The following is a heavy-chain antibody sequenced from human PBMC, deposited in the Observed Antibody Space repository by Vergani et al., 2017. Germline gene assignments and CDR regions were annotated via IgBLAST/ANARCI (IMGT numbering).Heavy chain of an antibody. D-gene: IGHD4-23*01. V-gene: IGHV4-59*01. J-gene: IGHJ6*03. CDR1: GGSISSYY. Sequence: QVQLQESGPGLVKPSETLSLTCTVSGGSISSYYWRWIRQPPGKGLEWIGYIYYSGSTNYNPSLKSRVTISVDTSKNQFSLKLSSVTAADTAVYYCARWVSRENYYYYMDVWGKGTTVTVSS. CDR2: IYYSGST. CDR3: ARWVSRENYYYYMDV.